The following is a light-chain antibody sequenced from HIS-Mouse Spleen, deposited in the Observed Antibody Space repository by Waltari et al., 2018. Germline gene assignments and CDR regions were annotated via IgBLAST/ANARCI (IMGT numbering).Light chain of an antibody. CDR1: ALPKKY. J-gene: IGLJ2*01. Sequence: SYELTQPPSVSVSPGQTARITCPGDALPKKYAYWYQQKSGQAPVLVIYEDSKRTSGIPVRFSGSSSGTMATLTISGAQVEDEADYYCYSTDSSGNHRVFGGGTKLTVL. CDR3: YSTDSSGNHRV. V-gene: IGLV3-10*01. CDR2: EDS.